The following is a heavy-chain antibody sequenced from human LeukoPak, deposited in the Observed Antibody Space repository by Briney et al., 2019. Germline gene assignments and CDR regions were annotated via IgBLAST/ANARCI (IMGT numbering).Heavy chain of an antibody. CDR3: ARITYYYDSSGYSIDY. D-gene: IGHD3-22*01. V-gene: IGHV3-23*01. Sequence: GGSLRLSCAASGFTFSSYAMSWVRQAPGKGLEWVSAISGSGGSTYYADSVKGRFTISRDNSKNTVYLQMNSLRAEDTAVYYCARITYYYDSSGYSIDYWGQGTLVTVSS. CDR2: ISGSGGST. CDR1: GFTFSSYA. J-gene: IGHJ4*02.